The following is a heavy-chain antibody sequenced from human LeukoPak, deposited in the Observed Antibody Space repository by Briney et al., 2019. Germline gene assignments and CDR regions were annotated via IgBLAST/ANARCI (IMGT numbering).Heavy chain of an antibody. CDR3: ARELSGITMVRGVIIRYFDY. J-gene: IGHJ4*02. CDR2: INHSGST. Sequence: SETLCLTCAVYGGSFSGYYWSWIRQPPGKGLEWIGEINHSGSTNYNPSLKSRVTISVDTSKNQFSLKLSSVTAADTAVYYCARELSGITMVRGVIIRYFDYWGQGTLVTVSS. D-gene: IGHD3-10*01. CDR1: GGSFSGYY. V-gene: IGHV4-34*01.